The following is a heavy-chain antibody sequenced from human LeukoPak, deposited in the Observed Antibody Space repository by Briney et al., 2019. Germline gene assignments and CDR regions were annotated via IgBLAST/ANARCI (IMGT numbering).Heavy chain of an antibody. Sequence: GGSLRLSCAASGFTFSSCAMSWVRQAPGKGLEWVSYISSSGSTIYYADSVKGRFTISRDNAKNSLYLQMNSLRAEDTAVYYCAELGITMIGGVWGKGTTVTISS. CDR3: AELGITMIGGV. J-gene: IGHJ6*04. CDR1: GFTFSSCA. V-gene: IGHV3-48*03. CDR2: ISSSGSTI. D-gene: IGHD3-10*02.